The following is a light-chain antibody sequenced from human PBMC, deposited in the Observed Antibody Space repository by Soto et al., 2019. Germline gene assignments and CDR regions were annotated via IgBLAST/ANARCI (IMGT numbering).Light chain of an antibody. J-gene: IGKJ1*01. CDR3: RQYRT. CDR1: QSVSSSY. V-gene: IGKV3-20*01. Sequence: EIVWTQSPGTLSLSPGERATLSCRASQSVSSSYLAWYQKKPDQDTMLLIYGASSRATGISDRFSGSGSGTDFYLTASGLEPESFAVDYNRQYRTFGEGTKVEIK. CDR2: GAS.